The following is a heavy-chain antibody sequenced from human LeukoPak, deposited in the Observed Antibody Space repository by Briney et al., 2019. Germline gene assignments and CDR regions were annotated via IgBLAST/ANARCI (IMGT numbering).Heavy chain of an antibody. CDR1: GFTFSSYA. V-gene: IGHV3-23*01. J-gene: IGHJ2*01. Sequence: QTGGSLTLSCAVSGFTFSSYAMTWVRQPPGKGLEWVSSISGGSNNINYAGSVKGRFTISRDNSQNTLYLQMNSLRAEDTAVYYCAKDQGTAIFGMIIPDWYFDLWGRGALVTVSS. D-gene: IGHD3-3*01. CDR2: ISGGSNNI. CDR3: AKDQGTAIFGMIIPDWYFDL.